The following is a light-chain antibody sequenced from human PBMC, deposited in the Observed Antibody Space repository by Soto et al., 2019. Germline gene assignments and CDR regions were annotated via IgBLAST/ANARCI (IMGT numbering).Light chain of an antibody. CDR2: GVS. Sequence: DIVLTQSPGTLSLSPGERATLACRASQSISSSYLAWYQQKPGQAPRLLIHGVSTRATGIPDRFSGSGSGTDFTLTISRLEPEDFAVYYCQQYVTSPYIFGKGTKVDIK. CDR1: QSISSSY. CDR3: QQYVTSPYI. J-gene: IGKJ2*01. V-gene: IGKV3-20*01.